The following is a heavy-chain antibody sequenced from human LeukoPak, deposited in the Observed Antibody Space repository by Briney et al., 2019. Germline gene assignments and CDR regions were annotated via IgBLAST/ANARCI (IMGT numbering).Heavy chain of an antibody. J-gene: IGHJ3*02. D-gene: IGHD3-9*01. Sequence: SVKVSCKASGGTFSSYAISWVRQAPGQGLEWMGRIIPIFGTANYAQKFQGRVTITADKSTSTAYMELSSLRSEDTAVYYCARENYDILTGNAFDIWGQGTMVTVSS. CDR3: ARENYDILTGNAFDI. V-gene: IGHV1-69*06. CDR1: GGTFSSYA. CDR2: IIPIFGTA.